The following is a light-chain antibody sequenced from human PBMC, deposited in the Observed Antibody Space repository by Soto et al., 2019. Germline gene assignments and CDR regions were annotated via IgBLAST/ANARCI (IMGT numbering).Light chain of an antibody. J-gene: IGLJ1*01. CDR2: DND. V-gene: IGLV1-51*01. CDR3: GTWDDSMVSYV. CDR1: SKNIGDNH. Sequence: QPVLTQPPSVSAAPGQRVTVSCSGTSKNIGDNHVSWYQHVPGMAPKLVVYDNDRRPSELPGRFSGSKSGTSATLVITGLQNGDEADYYCGTWDDSMVSYVFGTGNKVTVL.